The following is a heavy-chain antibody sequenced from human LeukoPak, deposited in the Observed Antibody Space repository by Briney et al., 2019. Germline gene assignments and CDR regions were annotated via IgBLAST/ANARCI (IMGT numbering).Heavy chain of an antibody. J-gene: IGHJ4*02. CDR1: GFTFDDYA. V-gene: IGHV3-9*01. CDR3: AKDIERSYGPRSYFDY. Sequence: GGSLRLSCAASGFTFDDYAMHWARQAPGKGLEWVSGISWNSGSIGYADSVKGRFTISRDNAKNSLYLQMNSLRAEDTALYYCAKDIERSYGPRSYFDYWGQGTLVTVSS. CDR2: ISWNSGSI. D-gene: IGHD5-18*01.